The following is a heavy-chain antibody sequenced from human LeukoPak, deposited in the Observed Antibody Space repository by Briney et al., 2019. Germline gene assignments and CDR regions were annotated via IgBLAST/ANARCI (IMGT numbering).Heavy chain of an antibody. CDR2: ISRSGDST. V-gene: IGHV3-23*01. Sequence: PGGSLRLSCAASGFSFSSYDMSWIRQAPGKGLEWVSAISRSGDSTYYTDSVKGRFTISRDNSRNTLSLQMNNLRAEDTAVYYCAKGGVDYWRQGTLVTVSS. D-gene: IGHD4-17*01. J-gene: IGHJ4*02. CDR1: GFSFSSYD. CDR3: AKGGVDY.